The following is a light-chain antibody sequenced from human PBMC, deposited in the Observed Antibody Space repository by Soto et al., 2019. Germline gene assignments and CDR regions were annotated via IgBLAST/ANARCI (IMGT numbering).Light chain of an antibody. Sequence: DVQMTQSPSTLSASIGSRVTITCRAGQNIRGWLAWYQQKPGRAPKLLIYGASTLESGVPSRFSGTGYGTEFTLIISSLQPDDSATYYCQQYISTRTFGQGTKVEVK. J-gene: IGKJ1*01. CDR3: QQYISTRT. CDR1: QNIRGW. CDR2: GAS. V-gene: IGKV1-5*03.